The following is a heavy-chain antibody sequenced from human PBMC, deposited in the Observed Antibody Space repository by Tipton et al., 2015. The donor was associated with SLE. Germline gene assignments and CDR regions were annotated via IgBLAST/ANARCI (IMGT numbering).Heavy chain of an antibody. V-gene: IGHV4-34*01. D-gene: IGHD3-3*01. CDR2: INHRGST. CDR3: ARLQYIFAGMDV. Sequence: TLSLTCTISGGSIRSYYWSWIRQPPGKGLEWIGEINHRGSTNYNPSLKSRLTISVDSSKNQFSLKLSSVTAADAAVYYCARLQYIFAGMDVWGKGTTVIVSS. J-gene: IGHJ6*04. CDR1: GGSIRSYY.